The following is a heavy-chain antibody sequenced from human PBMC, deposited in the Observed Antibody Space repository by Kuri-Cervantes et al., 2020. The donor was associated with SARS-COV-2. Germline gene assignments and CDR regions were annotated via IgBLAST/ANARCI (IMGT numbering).Heavy chain of an antibody. CDR3: AKGKGIAAGSDAFDI. J-gene: IGHJ3*02. CDR1: GFIFSDYA. D-gene: IGHD6-13*01. CDR2: ISSSSSYI. Sequence: GGSLRLSCAAFGFIFSDYAMNWVRQAPGKGLEWVSSISSSSSYIYYADSVKGRFTISRDNAKNSLYLQMNSLRAEDTAVYYCAKGKGIAAGSDAFDIWGQGTMVTVSS. V-gene: IGHV3-21*01.